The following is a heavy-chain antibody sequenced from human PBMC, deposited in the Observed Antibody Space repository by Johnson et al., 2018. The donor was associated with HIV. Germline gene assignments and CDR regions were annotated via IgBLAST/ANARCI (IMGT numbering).Heavy chain of an antibody. V-gene: IGHV3-66*02. D-gene: IGHD3-22*01. J-gene: IGHJ3*02. CDR1: GFAVSSNY. CDR3: ARAPPYYGGYSVSDAFDI. CDR2: LYSAGSA. Sequence: EVQLVESGGGLVRPGGSLRLSCAASGFAVSSNYMNWVRQTPGKGLEWVSILYSAGSAYYADSVKGRFTISRDNSKNTLYLQMNSLRPEDTAVYYCARAPPYYGGYSVSDAFDIWGQGTMVTVSS.